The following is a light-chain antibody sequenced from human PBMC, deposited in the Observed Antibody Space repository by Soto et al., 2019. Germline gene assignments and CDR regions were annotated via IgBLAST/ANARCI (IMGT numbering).Light chain of an antibody. CDR2: DAS. CDR3: QQRSNWPLT. Sequence: EIVLTQSPATLSLSPGEGATLSCRASQSVSSYLVWYQQKPGQAPRLLISDASNRATGIPARFSGSGSGTDITLTISSLEPEDFAVYYCQQRSNWPLTFGGGTKVEIK. CDR1: QSVSSY. J-gene: IGKJ4*01. V-gene: IGKV3-11*01.